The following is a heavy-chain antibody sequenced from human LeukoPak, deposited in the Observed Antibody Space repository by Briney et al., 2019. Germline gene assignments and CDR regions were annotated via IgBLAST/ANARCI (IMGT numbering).Heavy chain of an antibody. D-gene: IGHD4-17*01. Sequence: GASVKVSCKASGYTFTGYYMHWVRQAPGQGLEWMGWINPNSGGTNYARKFQGRVTMTRDTSISTAYMELSRLRSDDTAVYYCARALRGRGAAAFDIWGQGTMVTVSS. J-gene: IGHJ3*02. CDR2: INPNSGGT. CDR1: GYTFTGYY. CDR3: ARALRGRGAAAFDI. V-gene: IGHV1-2*02.